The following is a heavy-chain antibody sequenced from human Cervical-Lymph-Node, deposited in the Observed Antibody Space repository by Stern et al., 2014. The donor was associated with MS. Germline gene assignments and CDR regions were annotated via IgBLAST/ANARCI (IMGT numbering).Heavy chain of an antibody. J-gene: IGHJ4*02. V-gene: IGHV1-46*01. D-gene: IGHD1-1*01. CDR1: GYTFTTYY. Sequence: VQLLESGAEIRKPGASVKISCEASGYTFTTYYMHWVRQAPGQGLAWVALFNPSGGKTTYAQRFQGRVTVTGDTSTSTVYMELTGLRSEDTAVYYCARVLSLATSDSWGQGTLVIVSS. CDR2: FNPSGGKT. CDR3: ARVLSLATSDS.